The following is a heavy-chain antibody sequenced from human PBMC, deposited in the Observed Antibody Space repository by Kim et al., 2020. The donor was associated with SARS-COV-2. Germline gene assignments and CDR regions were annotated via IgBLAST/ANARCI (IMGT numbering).Heavy chain of an antibody. D-gene: IGHD2-2*01. Sequence: GGSLRLSCAASGFTFNDYYMSWIRQAPGKGLEWVSYISSSGSTIYYADSVKGRFTISRDNAKNSLYLQMNSLRAEDTAVYYCARVYCSSTTCYPYYMDVGGKGTTVTVSS. J-gene: IGHJ6*03. CDR3: ARVYCSSTTCYPYYMDV. V-gene: IGHV3-11*01. CDR1: GFTFNDYY. CDR2: ISSSGSTI.